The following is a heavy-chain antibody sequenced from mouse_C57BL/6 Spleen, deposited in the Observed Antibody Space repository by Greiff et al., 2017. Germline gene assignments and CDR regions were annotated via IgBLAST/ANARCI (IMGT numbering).Heavy chain of an antibody. CDR3: ARSSHYYGSSHWYFDV. V-gene: IGHV3-8*01. D-gene: IGHD1-1*01. J-gene: IGHJ1*03. Sequence: VQLQQSGPGLAKPSQTLSLTCSVTGYSITSDYWNWIRKFPGNKLEYMGYISYSGSTYYNPSLKSRISITRDTSKNQYYLQLNSVTTEDTATYYCARSSHYYGSSHWYFDVWGTGTTVTVSS. CDR2: ISYSGST. CDR1: GYSITSDY.